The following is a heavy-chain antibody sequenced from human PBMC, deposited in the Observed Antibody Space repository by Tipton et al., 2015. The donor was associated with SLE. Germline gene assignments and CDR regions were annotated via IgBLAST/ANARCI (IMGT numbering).Heavy chain of an antibody. J-gene: IGHJ6*02. V-gene: IGHV4-34*01. D-gene: IGHD2-2*01. CDR2: LYHSGST. CDR3: ARGVCSSTSCYYYYGMDV. CDR1: GGSFSSYY. Sequence: TLSLTCAVYGGSFSSYYWGWIRQPPGKGLEWIGTLYHSGSTYYNPSLSSRVNISVDTSKNQFSLKLSSVTAADTAVYYCARGVCSSTSCYYYYGMDVWGQGTTVTVSS.